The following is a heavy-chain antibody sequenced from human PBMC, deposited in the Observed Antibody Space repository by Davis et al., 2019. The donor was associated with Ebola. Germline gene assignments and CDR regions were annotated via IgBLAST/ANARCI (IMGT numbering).Heavy chain of an antibody. CDR2: IDRTGKT. D-gene: IGHD2-2*01. CDR1: GASLRAYF. V-gene: IGHV4-34*01. Sequence: PSETLSLTCALSGASLRAYFWGWIRPSPGKGLEWIGDIDRTGKTYYNPSLRSRVTLSIDTSKNQFSLKLTSVTAADTAVYYCATLHQIRDKDFFDFWGQGALVTVSS. CDR3: ATLHQIRDKDFFDF. J-gene: IGHJ4*02.